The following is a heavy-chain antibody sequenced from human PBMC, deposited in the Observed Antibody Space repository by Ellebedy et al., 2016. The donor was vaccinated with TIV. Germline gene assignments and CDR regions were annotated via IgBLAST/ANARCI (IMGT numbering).Heavy chain of an antibody. CDR2: IATDGSST. D-gene: IGHD4-23*01. CDR1: GFTFSGYW. CDR3: VRDKQDYGGGYYFDGMDV. J-gene: IGHJ6*02. Sequence: GESLKISCAASGFTFSGYWMHWVRQPPGKGLVWVPRIATDGSSTTYADSVKGRFSISRDNAKNTLYLHMSSLRAEDTAVYYCVRDKQDYGGGYYFDGMDVWGQGTMVTISS. V-gene: IGHV3-74*01.